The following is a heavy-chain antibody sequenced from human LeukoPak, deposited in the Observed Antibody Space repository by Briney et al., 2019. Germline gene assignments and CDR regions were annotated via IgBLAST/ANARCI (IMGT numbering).Heavy chain of an antibody. CDR1: GGSISSYYW. CDR3: ARIPLSKGGAFDI. CDR2: IDWDDDK. D-gene: IGHD3-16*01. V-gene: IGHV2-70*11. J-gene: IGHJ3*02. Sequence: TLSLTCTVSGGSISSYYWSWIRQPAGKALEWLARIDWDDDKYYSTSLKTRLTISKDTSKNQVVLTMTNMDPVDTATYYCARIPLSKGGAFDIWGQGTMVTVSS.